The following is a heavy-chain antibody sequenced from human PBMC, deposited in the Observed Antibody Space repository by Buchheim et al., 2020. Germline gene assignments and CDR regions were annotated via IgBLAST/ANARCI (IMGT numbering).Heavy chain of an antibody. CDR1: GFTFSSSW. D-gene: IGHD2-15*01. V-gene: IGHV3-7*02. CDR2: IKQDGSEK. J-gene: IGHJ6*02. CDR3: ATQGWYYYYGMDV. Sequence: EVQLVESGGGLDQPGGSLRLSCAAYGFTFSSSWMSWVRQAPGKGLEWVANIKQDGSEKYYVDSVKGRFTISRDNAKNSLYLQMSSLRADDTAVYYCATQGWYYYYGMDVWGQGTT.